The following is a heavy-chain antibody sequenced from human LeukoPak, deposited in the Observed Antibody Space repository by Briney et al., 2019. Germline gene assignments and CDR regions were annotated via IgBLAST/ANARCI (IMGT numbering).Heavy chain of an antibody. D-gene: IGHD2-2*01. J-gene: IGHJ4*02. V-gene: IGHV2-5*02. CDR1: GFSLSTSGVG. CDR2: ISWDGDK. Sequence: SGPTLVNPTQTVTLTCTFSGFSLSTSGVGVGWIRQPPGKALEWLALISWDGDKRYSPSLKSRLTVTKDTSKNQVVLTMTNVDPVDTATYFCAHVTLGYCSSTSCSAGHFDYWGQGTLVTVSS. CDR3: AHVTLGYCSSTSCSAGHFDY.